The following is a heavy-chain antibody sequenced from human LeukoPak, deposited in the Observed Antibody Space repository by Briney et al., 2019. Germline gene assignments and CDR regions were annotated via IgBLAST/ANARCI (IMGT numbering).Heavy chain of an antibody. CDR1: GDTISTSFYY. V-gene: IGHV4-39*07. CDR3: ARAYCSSTSCSHYYYYYYGMDV. D-gene: IGHD2-2*01. Sequence: SGTLSLTCTVSGDTISTSFYYWDWIRQPPGKGLEWIGGIFHSGSTYYNPSLKSRVTISVDTSKNQFSLKLSSVTAADTAVYYCARAYCSSTSCSHYYYYYYGMDVWGQGTTVTVSS. CDR2: IFHSGST. J-gene: IGHJ6*02.